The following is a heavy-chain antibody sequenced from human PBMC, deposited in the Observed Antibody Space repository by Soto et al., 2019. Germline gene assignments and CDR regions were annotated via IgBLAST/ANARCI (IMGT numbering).Heavy chain of an antibody. CDR3: ARVHCSAGTCLDGLDF. CDR2: IYYRSKWFH. V-gene: IGHV6-1*01. CDR1: GDSVSSNGAC. J-gene: IGHJ6*02. Sequence: SQTLSLTCVISGDSVSSNGACWNWIRQFPSRGLQWLGRIYYRSKWFHDYAASVESRMAINPDTSRNQFSLQLNYVTPEDTAVYYCARVHCSAGTCLDGLDFWGQGTTVTVSS. D-gene: IGHD2-15*01.